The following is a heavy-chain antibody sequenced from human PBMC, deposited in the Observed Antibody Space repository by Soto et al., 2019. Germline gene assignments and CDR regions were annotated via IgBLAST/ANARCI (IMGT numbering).Heavy chain of an antibody. CDR2: ISYSGNT. CDR3: AGLRGYAGSPIDY. Sequence: AETLSLTCTVSGGSIISGYWSWIRQPPWKGLEWIGYISYSGNTNYNPSLKSRVTMSVDTPKNQFSLRLSSVTTADTAVYYCAGLRGYAGSPIDYWGQGTLVTVSS. V-gene: IGHV4-59*01. CDR1: GGSIISGY. J-gene: IGHJ4*02. D-gene: IGHD2-15*01.